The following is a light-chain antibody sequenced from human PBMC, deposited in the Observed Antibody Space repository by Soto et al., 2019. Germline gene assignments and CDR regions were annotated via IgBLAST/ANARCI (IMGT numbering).Light chain of an antibody. J-gene: IGKJ1*01. CDR2: DRS. CDR3: QQYDNNPWT. CDR1: QDISKY. V-gene: IGKV1-33*01. Sequence: DIQMTQSPSSLSASIGDRVTITCQASQDISKYLNWYQQKPGKAPKSLIYDRSILEPGVPSRFSGSGSGTEFTLTISSLQSDDFATYYCQQYDNNPWTFGQGTKVEIK.